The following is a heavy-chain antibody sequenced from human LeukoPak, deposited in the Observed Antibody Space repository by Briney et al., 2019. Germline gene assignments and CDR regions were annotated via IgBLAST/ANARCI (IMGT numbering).Heavy chain of an antibody. V-gene: IGHV3-33*06. CDR2: IWYDGSHI. J-gene: IGHJ4*02. CDR1: GFTFSSYD. Sequence: PGGSLRLSCAASGFTFSSYDMHWVRQAPGKGLEWVAAIWYDGSHIYYADSVKGRFTISRDNSKNTLYLQMNSLRAEDTALYYCVKTLWSSRWPYDLDNWGQGTLVSVSS. CDR3: VKTLWSSRWPYDLDN. D-gene: IGHD6-13*01.